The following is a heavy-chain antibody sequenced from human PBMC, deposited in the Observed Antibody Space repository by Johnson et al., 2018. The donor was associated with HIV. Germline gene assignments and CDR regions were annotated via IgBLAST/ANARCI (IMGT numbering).Heavy chain of an antibody. CDR3: ARGGLLWFGHPAD. V-gene: IGHV3-15*01. CDR2: IKSKTDGGTT. Sequence: VQLVESGGGVVQPGGSLRLSCAASGFTFSSYGMHWVRQAPGKGLEWVGRIKSKTDGGTTDYAAPVKGRFTISRDDSENKLYLQMKSLKTEDTAVYYCARGGLLWFGHPADWGQGTMVTVSS. CDR1: GFTFSSYG. D-gene: IGHD3-10*01. J-gene: IGHJ3*01.